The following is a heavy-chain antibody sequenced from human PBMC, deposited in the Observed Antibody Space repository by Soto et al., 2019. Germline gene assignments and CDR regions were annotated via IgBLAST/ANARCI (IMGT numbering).Heavy chain of an antibody. CDR3: ARRYGGAFDI. CDR2: IYYSGST. D-gene: IGHD3-10*01. V-gene: IGHV4-59*08. Sequence: QVQLQESGPGLVKPSETLSLTCTVSGGSISSYYWSWIRQPPGKGLEWIGYIYYSGSTNYNPSLRSGVSISVDTTKNQFSLKLSSVTAADTAVYYSARRYGGAFDIWGQGTMFTVSS. J-gene: IGHJ3*02. CDR1: GGSISSYY.